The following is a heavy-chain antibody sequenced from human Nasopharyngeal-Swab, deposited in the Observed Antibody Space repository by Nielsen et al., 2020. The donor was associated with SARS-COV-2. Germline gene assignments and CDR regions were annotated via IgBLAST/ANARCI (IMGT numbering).Heavy chain of an antibody. D-gene: IGHD5-24*01. V-gene: IGHV3-23*01. Sequence: GESLKISCAASGFTFSSYAMSWVRQAPGKGLEWVSAISGSGGSTYYADSVKGRFTISRDNSKNTLYLQMNSLRAEDTAVYYCAKLAKSHAWRWPQFMDYWGQGTLVTVSS. CDR1: GFTFSSYA. CDR3: AKLAKSHAWRWPQFMDY. J-gene: IGHJ4*02. CDR2: ISGSGGST.